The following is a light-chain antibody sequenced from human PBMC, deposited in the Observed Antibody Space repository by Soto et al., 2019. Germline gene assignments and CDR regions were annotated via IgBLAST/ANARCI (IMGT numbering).Light chain of an antibody. CDR2: EVS. V-gene: IGLV2-14*01. J-gene: IGLJ2*01. Sequence: QSALTQPASVSGSPGQSITISCTGTSRDIGDDDYVSWYQQHPGKAPKLIIYEVSKRPSGISSRFSGSKSGNTASLTISGLQAADEADYFCSSYTRTNFVGLFGGGTKVTVL. CDR3: SSYTRTNFVGL. CDR1: SRDIGDDDY.